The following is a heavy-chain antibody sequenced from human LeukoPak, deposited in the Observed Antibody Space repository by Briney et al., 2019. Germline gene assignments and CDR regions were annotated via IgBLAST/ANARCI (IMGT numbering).Heavy chain of an antibody. Sequence: GESLQISSQGSGSILTSYWIGWVRQLPGNGLEWMGIIYPGDSDTRYSPSFQGQVTISADKSISTAYLQWSSLKASDTAMYYCARKHYYDSSGYYLGQYYFDYWGQGTLVTVSS. CDR3: ARKHYYDSSGYYLGQYYFDY. CDR2: IYPGDSDT. V-gene: IGHV5-51*01. D-gene: IGHD3-22*01. J-gene: IGHJ4*02. CDR1: GSILTSYW.